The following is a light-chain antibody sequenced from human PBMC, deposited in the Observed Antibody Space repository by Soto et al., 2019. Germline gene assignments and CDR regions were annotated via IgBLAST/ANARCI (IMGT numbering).Light chain of an antibody. J-gene: IGKJ1*01. CDR3: QHYNSYSGA. CDR1: QGISSY. CDR2: AAS. V-gene: IGKV1-9*01. Sequence: IQLTQSPSSLSASVGDRVTITCRASQGISSYLAWYQQKPGKAPKLLIYAASTLQSGVPSRFSGSGSGTDFTLTISSLQPDDFATYYCQHYNSYSGAFGQGTKVDIK.